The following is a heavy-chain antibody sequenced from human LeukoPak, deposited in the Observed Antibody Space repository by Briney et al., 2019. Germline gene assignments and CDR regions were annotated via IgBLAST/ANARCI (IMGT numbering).Heavy chain of an antibody. D-gene: IGHD6-19*01. CDR2: INPKSGGT. V-gene: IGHV1-2*02. CDR3: ARRVFSGWGYYFDY. CDR1: GYTFTGYY. J-gene: IGHJ4*02. Sequence: ASVKVSCKASGYTFTGYYMHWVRQAPGQGLEWVGWINPKSGGTNYAQRFQGRVTMTSDTSITTVYMELSRLRSGDTAVYYCARRVFSGWGYYFDYWGQGTLVTVSS.